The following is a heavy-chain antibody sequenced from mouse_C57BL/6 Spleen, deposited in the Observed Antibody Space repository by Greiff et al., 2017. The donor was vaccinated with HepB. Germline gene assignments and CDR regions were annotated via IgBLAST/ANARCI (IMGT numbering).Heavy chain of an antibody. V-gene: IGHV1-64*01. D-gene: IGHD1-1*01. J-gene: IGHJ2*01. CDR1: GYPFPSSW. CDR2: IHPNSGST. Sequence: QVPLQQPGAELVKPGASVTFSCPASGYPFPSSWLPWVQQRPGPGLEWIGMIHPNSGSTNYNEKFKSKATLTVDKSSSTAYMQHSSLTSEDSAVYYCALSITAVVFDYWGQGTTLTVSS. CDR3: ALSITAVVFDY.